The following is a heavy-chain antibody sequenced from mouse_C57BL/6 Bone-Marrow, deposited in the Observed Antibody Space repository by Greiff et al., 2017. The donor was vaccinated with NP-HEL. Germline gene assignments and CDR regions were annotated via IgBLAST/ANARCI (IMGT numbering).Heavy chain of an antibody. J-gene: IGHJ1*03. CDR3: ARDGIRYWYFDV. CDR2: IYPGDGDT. V-gene: IGHV1-82*01. CDR1: GYAFSSSW. Sequence: QVQLQQSGPELVKPGASVKISCKASGYAFSSSWMNWVKQRPGKGLEWIGRIYPGDGDTNYNGKFKGKATLTADKSSSTAYMQLISLTSEDSAVYVCARDGIRYWYFDVWGTGTTVTVSS. D-gene: IGHD2-1*01.